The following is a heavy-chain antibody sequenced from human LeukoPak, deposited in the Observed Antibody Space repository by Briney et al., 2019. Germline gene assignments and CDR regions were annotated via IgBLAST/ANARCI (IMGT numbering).Heavy chain of an antibody. D-gene: IGHD3-22*01. Sequence: ASVKVSCKASGYTFTSYGISWVRQAPGQGLEWMGWISAYNGNTNYARKLQGRVTMTTDTSTSTAYMELRSLRSDDTAVYYCARDVYYDSSGYYYTPVIDYYYGMDVWGQGTTVTVSS. V-gene: IGHV1-18*01. J-gene: IGHJ6*02. CDR2: ISAYNGNT. CDR1: GYTFTSYG. CDR3: ARDVYYDSSGYYYTPVIDYYYGMDV.